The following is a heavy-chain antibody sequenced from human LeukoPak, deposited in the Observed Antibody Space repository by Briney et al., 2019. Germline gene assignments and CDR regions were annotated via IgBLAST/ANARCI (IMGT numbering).Heavy chain of an antibody. J-gene: IGHJ5*02. CDR3: ARRDYSSSWYNWFDP. Sequence: SETLSLTCTVSGDSVRSSSYFWAWIRQPPGKGLEWIANIYYSGSTYYNPSLKSRVTISVDTSKNQFSLKLSSVTAADTAVYYCARRDYSSSWYNWFDPWGQGTLVTVSS. CDR1: GDSVRSSSYF. CDR2: IYYSGST. V-gene: IGHV4-39*07. D-gene: IGHD6-13*01.